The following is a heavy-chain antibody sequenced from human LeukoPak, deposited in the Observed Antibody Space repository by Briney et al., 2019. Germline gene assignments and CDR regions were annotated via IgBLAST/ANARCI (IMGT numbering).Heavy chain of an antibody. Sequence: GGSLRLSCAASKFIFSSYVMNWVRQAPGKGLEWVSSISGSGGSTYYADSVKGQFTISRDNFKNTLYLQMNSLRAEDTAVYYCAKEWSSGWFDWGQGTLVTVSS. J-gene: IGHJ4*02. CDR2: ISGSGGST. V-gene: IGHV3-23*01. CDR1: KFIFSSYV. D-gene: IGHD6-19*01. CDR3: AKEWSSGWFD.